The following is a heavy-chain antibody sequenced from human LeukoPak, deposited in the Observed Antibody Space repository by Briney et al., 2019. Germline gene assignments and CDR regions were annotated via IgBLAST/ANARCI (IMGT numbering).Heavy chain of an antibody. Sequence: ASVKVSCKASGYTFTSFYMQWVRQAPGQGLEWMGIINPSGGSTNYAQKFQGRVSMTRDTSTSTAYMELRSLRSDDTAVYCCARDPAYYYGSGSGDDAFDIWGQGTMVTVSS. J-gene: IGHJ3*02. D-gene: IGHD3-10*01. CDR2: INPSGGST. CDR3: ARDPAYYYGSGSGDDAFDI. CDR1: GYTFTSFY. V-gene: IGHV1-46*01.